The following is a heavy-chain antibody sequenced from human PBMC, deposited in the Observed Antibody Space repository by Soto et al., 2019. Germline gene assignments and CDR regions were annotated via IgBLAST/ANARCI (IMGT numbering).Heavy chain of an antibody. D-gene: IGHD1-26*01. CDR3: ARRKWDYYYGMDV. Sequence: HPGGSLRLSCAASGFTFSSYEMNWVRQAPGKGLEWVSYISSSGSTIYYADSVKGRFTISRDNAKNSLYLQMNSLRAEDTAVYYCARRKWDYYYGMDVWGQGTTVTVSS. J-gene: IGHJ6*02. CDR1: GFTFSSYE. V-gene: IGHV3-48*03. CDR2: ISSSGSTI.